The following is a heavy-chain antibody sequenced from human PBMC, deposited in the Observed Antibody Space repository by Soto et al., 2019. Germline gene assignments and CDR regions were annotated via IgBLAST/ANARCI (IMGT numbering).Heavy chain of an antibody. V-gene: IGHV3-30-3*01. Sequence: QVQLVESGGGVVQPGRSLRLPCAASGFTFSSYDMHWVRQAPGKGLEWVAVISYDGSNKYYADSVKGRFTISRDNSKNTLYLQMNSLRAEDTAVYYCARVARGVGATTVHFDYWGQGTLVTVSS. D-gene: IGHD1-26*01. J-gene: IGHJ4*02. CDR2: ISYDGSNK. CDR3: ARVARGVGATTVHFDY. CDR1: GFTFSSYD.